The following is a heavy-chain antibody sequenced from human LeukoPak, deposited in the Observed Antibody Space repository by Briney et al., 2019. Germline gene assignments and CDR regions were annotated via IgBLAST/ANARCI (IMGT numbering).Heavy chain of an antibody. Sequence: SVKVSCKASGYTFTNNFMHWVRQAPGQGLEWMGGIIPIFGTANYAQKFQGRVTITADKSTSTAYMELSSLRSEDTAVYYCARRVSGNWFDPWGQGTLVTVSS. D-gene: IGHD6-6*01. CDR2: IIPIFGTA. CDR1: GYTFTNNF. CDR3: ARRVSGNWFDP. J-gene: IGHJ5*02. V-gene: IGHV1-69*06.